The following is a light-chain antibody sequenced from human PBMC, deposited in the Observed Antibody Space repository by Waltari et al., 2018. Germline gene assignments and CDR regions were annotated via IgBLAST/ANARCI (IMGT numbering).Light chain of an antibody. CDR3: QSADSSGTPNWV. J-gene: IGLJ3*02. CDR1: ALPKQY. V-gene: IGLV3-25*03. CDR2: KDR. Sequence: SYELTQPPSVSVSPGQTARITCSGDALPKQYAHWYQQKPGQAPVLVIYKDRERPSGIPERFSGASSGTTVTLTISGVQAEDEADYYCQSADSSGTPNWVFGGGTKLTVL.